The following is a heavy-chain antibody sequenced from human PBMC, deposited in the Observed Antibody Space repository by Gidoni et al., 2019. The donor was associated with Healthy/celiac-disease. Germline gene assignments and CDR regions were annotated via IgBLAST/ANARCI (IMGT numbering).Heavy chain of an antibody. CDR3: ARELDSSSSVYFDY. CDR1: GGPFSSYA. Sequence: QVQLVQSGAEVKKPGSSVKVSCKASGGPFSSYAISWVRQAPGQGLEWMGGIIPIFGTANYAQKFQGRVTITADESTSTAYMELSSLRSEDTAVYYCARELDSSSSVYFDYWGQGTLVTVSS. J-gene: IGHJ4*02. V-gene: IGHV1-69*01. CDR2: IIPIFGTA. D-gene: IGHD6-6*01.